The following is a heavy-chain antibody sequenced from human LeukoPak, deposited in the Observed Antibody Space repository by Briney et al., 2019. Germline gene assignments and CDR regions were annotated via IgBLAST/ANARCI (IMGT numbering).Heavy chain of an antibody. CDR2: IYHSGST. V-gene: IGHV4-30-2*01. CDR1: GGSISSGGYY. J-gene: IGHJ1*01. CDR3: ARSEYQLLEYFQH. D-gene: IGHD2-2*01. Sequence: PSETLSLTCTVSGGSISSGGYYWSWIRQPPGKGLEWIGYIYHSGSTYYNPSLKSRVTISVDRSKNQFSLKLSSVTAADTAVYYCARSEYQLLEYFQHWGQGTLVTVSS.